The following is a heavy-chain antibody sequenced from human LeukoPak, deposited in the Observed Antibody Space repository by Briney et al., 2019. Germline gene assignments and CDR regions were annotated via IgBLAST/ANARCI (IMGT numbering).Heavy chain of an antibody. Sequence: PSETLSLTCAVSGYSISSGYYWGWIRQPPGKGLECIGTIFHSGITFYNPSLKSRVTMSVDTSKNQFSLKLSSVTAADTAVYYCARALSRRSVYDLEYWGQGTLVTVSS. J-gene: IGHJ4*02. CDR1: GYSISSGYY. D-gene: IGHD5/OR15-5a*01. CDR3: ARALSRRSVYDLEY. V-gene: IGHV4-38-2*01. CDR2: IFHSGIT.